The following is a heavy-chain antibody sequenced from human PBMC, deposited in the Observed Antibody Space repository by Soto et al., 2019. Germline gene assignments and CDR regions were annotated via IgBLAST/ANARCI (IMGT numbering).Heavy chain of an antibody. CDR3: ARDHLIRGRFDY. CDR1: GGSISSGGYY. J-gene: IGHJ4*02. V-gene: IGHV4-31*03. D-gene: IGHD1-1*01. Sequence: QVQLQESGPGLVKPSQTLSLTCTVSGGSISSGGYYWSWIRQHPGKGLEWIGYIYYSGSTYYNPFLKSRVTISVDTSKNQFSLKLSSVTAADTAVYYCARDHLIRGRFDYWGQGTLVTVSS. CDR2: IYYSGST.